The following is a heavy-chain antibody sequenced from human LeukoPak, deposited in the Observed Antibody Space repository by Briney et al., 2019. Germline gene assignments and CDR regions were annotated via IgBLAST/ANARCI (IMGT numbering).Heavy chain of an antibody. CDR3: VRDSLAFDI. Sequence: GGSLRLSCAVSGFTFSSYWMSWVRQAPGKGLEWVANIKQDGSEKYYVDSVKGRFTISRDNAKNSLYLQMNDLRAEDTAVYYCVRDSLAFDIWGQGTMVTVSS. J-gene: IGHJ3*02. V-gene: IGHV3-7*01. CDR1: GFTFSSYW. CDR2: IKQDGSEK.